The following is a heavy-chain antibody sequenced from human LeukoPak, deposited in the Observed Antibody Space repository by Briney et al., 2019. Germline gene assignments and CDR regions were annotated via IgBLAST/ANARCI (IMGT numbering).Heavy chain of an antibody. Sequence: GGSLRVSCAASGFTFSSYSMNWVRQARGKGLEWVSSISSSSSYIYYADAVKGRFTISRDNAKNSLYLKMNSLRAEDTAVYYCARATYCSSTSCYKGNAFDIWGQGTMVTVSS. D-gene: IGHD2-2*02. CDR3: ARATYCSSTSCYKGNAFDI. CDR2: ISSSSSYI. V-gene: IGHV3-21*01. J-gene: IGHJ3*02. CDR1: GFTFSSYS.